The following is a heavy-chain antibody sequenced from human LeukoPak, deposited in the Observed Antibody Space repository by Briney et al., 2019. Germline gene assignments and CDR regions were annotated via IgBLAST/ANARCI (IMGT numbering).Heavy chain of an antibody. CDR3: AREGGFSAFDI. J-gene: IGHJ3*02. V-gene: IGHV3-11*06. CDR2: IIGSGRNT. D-gene: IGHD3-16*01. Sequence: SLRLSCAASGFTFSDYYMTWIRPAPGKWLEWASYIIGSGRNTNYADSVKGRFTTSRANGKNTLYLQMNSLRAEDTAVYYCAREGGFSAFDIWGQGTMVTVSS. CDR1: GFTFSDYY.